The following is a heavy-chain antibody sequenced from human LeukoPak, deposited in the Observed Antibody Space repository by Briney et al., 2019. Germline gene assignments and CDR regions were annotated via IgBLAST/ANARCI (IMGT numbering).Heavy chain of an antibody. CDR3: ARSGSGYFDY. Sequence: RGSLRLSCAASGITLSIYWMSWVRQAPGKGLEWVANIKQDGSEKYYVDSVNGRFIISRDNANNSLHLQMNSLRAEDTAVYYCARSGSGYFDYWGQGTLVTVSS. CDR1: GITLSIYW. V-gene: IGHV3-7*03. J-gene: IGHJ4*02. CDR2: IKQDGSEK.